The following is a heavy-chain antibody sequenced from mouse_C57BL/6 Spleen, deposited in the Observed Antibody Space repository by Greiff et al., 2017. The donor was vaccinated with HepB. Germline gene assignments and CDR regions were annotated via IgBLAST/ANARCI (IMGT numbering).Heavy chain of an antibody. D-gene: IGHD1-1*01. J-gene: IGHJ1*03. Sequence: EVQLQQSGPELVKPGASVKMSCKASGYTFTDYNMHWVKQSHGKSLEWIGYINPNNGGTSYNQKFKGKATLTVNKSSSTAYMELRSLTSEDSAVYYCAREGLITTVVAPGYFDVWGTGTTVTVSS. CDR2: INPNNGGT. V-gene: IGHV1-22*01. CDR3: AREGLITTVVAPGYFDV. CDR1: GYTFTDYN.